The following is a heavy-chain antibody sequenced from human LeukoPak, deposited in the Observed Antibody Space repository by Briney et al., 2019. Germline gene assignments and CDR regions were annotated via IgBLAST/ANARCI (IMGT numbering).Heavy chain of an antibody. CDR2: ISYDGSNK. CDR1: GFPFSSYA. V-gene: IGHV3-30-3*01. D-gene: IGHD3-10*01. J-gene: IGHJ3*02. Sequence: GGSLRLSCAASGFPFSSYAMNWVRQAPGKGLEWVAVISYDGSNKYYADSVKGRFTISRDNSKNTLYLQMNSLRAEDTAVYYCAREGGEFDAFDIWGQGTMVTVSS. CDR3: AREGGEFDAFDI.